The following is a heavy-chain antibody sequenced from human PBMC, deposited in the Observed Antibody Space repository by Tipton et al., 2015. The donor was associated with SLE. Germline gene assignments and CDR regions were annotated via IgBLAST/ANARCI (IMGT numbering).Heavy chain of an antibody. CDR3: AKDGGSYHYYGMDV. Sequence: QVQLVQSGGGVVQPGRSLRPSCAASGFTFSSYGMHWVRQAPGKGLEWVAVIWYDGSNKYYADSVKGRFTISRDNSKNTLYLQMNSLRAEDTVVYYCAKDGGSYHYYGMDVWGQGTTVTVSS. D-gene: IGHD1-26*01. J-gene: IGHJ6*02. V-gene: IGHV3-30*18. CDR1: GFTFSSYG. CDR2: IWYDGSNK.